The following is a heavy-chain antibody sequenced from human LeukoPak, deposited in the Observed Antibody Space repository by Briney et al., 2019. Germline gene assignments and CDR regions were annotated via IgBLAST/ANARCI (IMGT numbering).Heavy chain of an antibody. CDR1: RYTFSRYE. Sequence: PGGSLRLSCAASRYTFSRYEMNWVRQAPGKGRGWVSYISSSGSTIYYAESVKGRFTISRDNAKNSLFLQMNSLRVEGVGAYDSAVGYVDYADVFDPWGQGTLVSVSS. J-gene: IGHJ5*02. V-gene: IGHV3-48*03. CDR2: ISSSGSTI. D-gene: IGHD4-17*01. CDR3: AVGYVDYADVFDP.